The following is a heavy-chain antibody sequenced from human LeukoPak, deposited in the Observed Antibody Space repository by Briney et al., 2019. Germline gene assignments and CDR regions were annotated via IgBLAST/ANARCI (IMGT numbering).Heavy chain of an antibody. D-gene: IGHD3-10*01. CDR1: RFTFSNYW. CDR2: INQDGSER. Sequence: GGSLRLSCAASRFTFSNYWMSWVRQAPGKGLEWVANINQDGSERYYVDSVKGRFTISRDNTKNSLYLQMNSLRAEDTALYYCARGSGSYSRFDYWGQGTLVTVSS. V-gene: IGHV3-7*03. CDR3: ARGSGSYSRFDY. J-gene: IGHJ4*02.